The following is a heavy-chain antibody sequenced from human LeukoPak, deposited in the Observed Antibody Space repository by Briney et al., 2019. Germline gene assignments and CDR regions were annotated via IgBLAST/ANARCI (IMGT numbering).Heavy chain of an antibody. CDR1: GGTFSSYA. V-gene: IGHV1-69*13. CDR2: IIPIFGTA. CDR3: ARTETPYGSGSYYPY. D-gene: IGHD3-10*01. Sequence: EASVNVSCKASGGTFSSYAISWVRQAPGQGLEWMGGIIPIFGTANYAQKFQGRVTITADESTSTAYMELSSLRSEDTAVYYCARTETPYGSGSYYPYWGQGTLVTVSS. J-gene: IGHJ4*02.